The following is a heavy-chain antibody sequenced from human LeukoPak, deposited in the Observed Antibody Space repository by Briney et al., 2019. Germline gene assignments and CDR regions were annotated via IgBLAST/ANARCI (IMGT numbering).Heavy chain of an antibody. V-gene: IGHV3-74*01. D-gene: IGHD5-12*01. CDR3: ARDAYGSSGYDYAY. CDR1: GFTFSSSW. CDR2: ISNDGSST. Sequence: GGSLRLSCAASGFTFSSSWVHWVRQAPGKGLECGSRISNDGSSTWYADSVEGRFTISRDNAKNTLYLQMNSLRAEDTAVFYCARDAYGSSGYDYAYWGQGTLVSVSS. J-gene: IGHJ4*02.